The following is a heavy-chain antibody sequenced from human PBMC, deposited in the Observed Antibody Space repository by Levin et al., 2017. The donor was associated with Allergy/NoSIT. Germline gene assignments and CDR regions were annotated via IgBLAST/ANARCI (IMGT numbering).Heavy chain of an antibody. CDR1: GFTFSSYE. J-gene: IGHJ4*02. CDR2: ISSTGSTI. CDR3: ARQLENFWSGYNYFDY. Sequence: AGGSLGLSCAASGFTFSSYEMNWVRRAPGKGLEWVSYISSTGSTIYSADSVKGRFTISRDNAKNSLYLHMNSLRAEDTAVYYCARQLENFWSGYNYFDYWGQGTLVTVSS. D-gene: IGHD3-3*01. V-gene: IGHV3-48*03.